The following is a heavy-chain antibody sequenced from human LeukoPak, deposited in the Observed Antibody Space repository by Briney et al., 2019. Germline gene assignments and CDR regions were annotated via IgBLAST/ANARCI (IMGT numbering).Heavy chain of an antibody. CDR1: GYTFTGYY. CDR2: INPNSGGT. J-gene: IGHJ4*02. CDR3: ARGRIGKLGLFDY. D-gene: IGHD6-13*01. Sequence: ASVKVSCKASGYTFTGYYMHWVRQAPGQGLEWMGWINPNSGGTNYAQKFRGWVTMTRDTSISTAYMELGRLRSDDTAVYYCARGRIGKLGLFDYWGQGTLVTVSS. V-gene: IGHV1-2*04.